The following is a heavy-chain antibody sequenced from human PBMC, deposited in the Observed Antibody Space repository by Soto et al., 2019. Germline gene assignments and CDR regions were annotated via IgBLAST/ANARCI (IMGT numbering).Heavy chain of an antibody. CDR3: ARDFKESQYYYYCMDV. D-gene: IGHD3-10*01. V-gene: IGHV3-21*06. J-gene: IGHJ6*03. Sequence: EVQLVESGGGLVKPGGSLRLSCVVSGFTFSSYSMNWVRQAPGKGLEWVSSISSGSNYTYYADSVKGRFTISRDNAKNSVYLHMNSLRADDTALYYCARDFKESQYYYYCMDVWGKGTTVTVSS. CDR1: GFTFSSYS. CDR2: ISSGSNYT.